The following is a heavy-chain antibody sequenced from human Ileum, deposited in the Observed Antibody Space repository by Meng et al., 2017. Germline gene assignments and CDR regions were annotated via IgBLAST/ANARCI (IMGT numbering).Heavy chain of an antibody. CDR1: GFTFNNYA. V-gene: IGHV3-23*01. D-gene: IGHD1-7*01. Sequence: GESLKISCVVSGFTFNNYAMTWDRQAPGKGLEWVSVIGASGGSTYYTDSVKGRFTISRDNSKNTLYLQMNGLRVEDTAVYYCAKDPELYWGQGTLVTVSS. CDR3: AKDPELY. CDR2: IGASGGST. J-gene: IGHJ4*02.